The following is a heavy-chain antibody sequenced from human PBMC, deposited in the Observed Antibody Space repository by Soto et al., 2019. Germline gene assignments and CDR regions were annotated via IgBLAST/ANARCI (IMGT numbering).Heavy chain of an antibody. CDR1: GGSISSYY. V-gene: IGHV4-59*01. D-gene: IGHD6-19*01. J-gene: IGHJ4*02. Sequence: QVQLQESGPGLVKPSVTLSLTCTVSGGSISSYYWSWIRQPPGKGLEWIGYIYYSGSTNYNPSLKSRVTISVDTSKNQFSLKLSSVTAADTAVYYCASTAHSSGWYSGGFDYWGQGTLVTVSS. CDR2: IYYSGST. CDR3: ASTAHSSGWYSGGFDY.